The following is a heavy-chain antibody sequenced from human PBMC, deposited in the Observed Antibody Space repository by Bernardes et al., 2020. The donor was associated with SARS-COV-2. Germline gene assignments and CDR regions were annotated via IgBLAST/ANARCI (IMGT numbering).Heavy chain of an antibody. CDR3: ARDQGLDYGDHYYYYGMDV. V-gene: IGHV3-11*01. Sequence: GGSLRLSCAASGFTFSDYYMSWIRQAPGKGLEWVSYISSSGSTIYYADSVKGRFTISRDNAKNSLYLQMNSLRAEDTAVYYCARDQGLDYGDHYYYYGMDVWGQGTTVTVSS. CDR1: GFTFSDYY. D-gene: IGHD4-17*01. J-gene: IGHJ6*02. CDR2: ISSSGSTI.